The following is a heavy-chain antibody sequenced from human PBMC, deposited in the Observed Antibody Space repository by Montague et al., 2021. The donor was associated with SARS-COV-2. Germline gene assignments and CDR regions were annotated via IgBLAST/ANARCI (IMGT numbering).Heavy chain of an antibody. CDR3: ARDPNWGAH. CDR1: GFRFSTFW. J-gene: IGHJ4*02. V-gene: IGHV3-7*05. Sequence: SLRLSCAASGFRFSTFWMTWVRQAPGKRLEWVASIKPDGSDKYYVESVKGRFTISRDNARNSLYLQLNNLRAEDTAVYYCARDPNWGAHWGQGNLVTVSS. D-gene: IGHD7-27*01. CDR2: IKPDGSDK.